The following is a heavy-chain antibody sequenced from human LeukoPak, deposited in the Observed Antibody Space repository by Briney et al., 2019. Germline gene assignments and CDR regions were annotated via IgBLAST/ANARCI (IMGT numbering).Heavy chain of an antibody. CDR1: GGTFSSYA. V-gene: IGHV1-69*01. J-gene: IGHJ1*01. D-gene: IGHD3-9*01. CDR3: ARDSSEFRSLIFH. Sequence: SVKVSCKASGGTFSSYAINWVRQAPGQGLEWMGGITPMFGTAKYAQKFQGRVTITADESTSTAYMELSSLRSEDTAVYYCARDSSEFRSLIFHWGQGTLVTVSS. CDR2: ITPMFGTA.